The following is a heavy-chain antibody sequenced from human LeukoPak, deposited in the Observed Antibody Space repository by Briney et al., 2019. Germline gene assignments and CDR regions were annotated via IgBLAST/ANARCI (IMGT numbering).Heavy chain of an antibody. CDR3: ARIQQQLAPHFDY. CDR2: IIPILGIA. J-gene: IGHJ4*02. Sequence: ASVKVSCKTSGYTFTSYGISWVRQAPGQGLEWMGRIIPILGIANYAQKFQGRVTITADKSTSTAYMELSSLRSEDTAVYYCARIQQQLAPHFDYWGQGTLVTVSS. V-gene: IGHV1-69*04. CDR1: GYTFTSYG. D-gene: IGHD6-13*01.